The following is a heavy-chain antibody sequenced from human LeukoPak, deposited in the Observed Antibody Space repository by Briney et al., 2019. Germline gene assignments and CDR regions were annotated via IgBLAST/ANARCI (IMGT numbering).Heavy chain of an antibody. Sequence: SETLSLTCTVSGGSIISSSFYWGWIRQPPGKGLEWIGSIYYSGSTYYNPSLKSRVTISVDTSKNQFSLKLSSVTAADTAVYYCARWDDFWSGYYKNNWFDPWGQGTLVTVSS. D-gene: IGHD3-3*01. J-gene: IGHJ5*02. CDR3: ARWDDFWSGYYKNNWFDP. CDR2: IYYSGST. CDR1: GGSIISSSFY. V-gene: IGHV4-39*01.